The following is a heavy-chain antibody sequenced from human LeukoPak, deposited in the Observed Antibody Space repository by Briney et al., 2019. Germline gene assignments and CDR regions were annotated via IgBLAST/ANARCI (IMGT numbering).Heavy chain of an antibody. D-gene: IGHD6-19*01. V-gene: IGHV3-21*01. CDR2: ISSSSSYI. CDR3: GRAPTFRGWVDY. J-gene: IGHJ4*02. Sequence: GGSLRLSCAASGFTFSSYSMNWVRQAPGKGLEWVASISSSSSYIYYAYSVKGRFTISRDNAKNSLYLQMNSLKAEDKAVYYCGRAPTFRGWVDYWGQGTLVTVSS. CDR1: GFTFSSYS.